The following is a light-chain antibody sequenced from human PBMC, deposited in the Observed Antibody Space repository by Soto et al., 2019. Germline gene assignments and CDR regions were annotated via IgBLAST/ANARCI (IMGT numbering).Light chain of an antibody. V-gene: IGKV3-20*01. CDR2: GAS. CDR3: HQYDSSPIT. Sequence: EIVLTQSPGTLSLSPGERATLSCRASQSVSSDYLAWYRQKPGQAPRLLIYGASSRATGIPDRFSGSGSGTDFTLTISRLEPEDFAVYYCHQYDSSPITFGQGTRLEIK. J-gene: IGKJ5*01. CDR1: QSVSSDY.